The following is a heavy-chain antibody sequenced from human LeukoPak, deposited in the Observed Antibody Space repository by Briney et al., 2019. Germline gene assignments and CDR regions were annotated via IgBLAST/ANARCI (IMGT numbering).Heavy chain of an antibody. J-gene: IGHJ2*01. CDR3: AKDRTSGWNCIDWDFDL. CDR2: ISCSGSTT. V-gene: IGHV3-23*01. Sequence: QPGGSLRLSCATFGFTFSTYALSWVCQPPAKGLEWVSFISCSGSTTYYADSAKGRFTISRDNSRNTLFLQMNSLRAEQTDIYYCAKDRTSGWNCIDWDFDLWGRGTLGTVSS. D-gene: IGHD6-19*01. CDR1: GFTFSTYA.